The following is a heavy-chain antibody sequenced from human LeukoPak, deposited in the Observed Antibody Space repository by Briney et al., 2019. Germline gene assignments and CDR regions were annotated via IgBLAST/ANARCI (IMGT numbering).Heavy chain of an antibody. CDR1: GGSFSGYY. CDR3: ARLYSPRAFDI. V-gene: IGHV4-34*01. CDR2: INHSGST. J-gene: IGHJ3*02. Sequence: SETLSLTCAVYGGSFSGYYWSWLRQPPGKGLEWIGEINHSGSTNYNPSLKSRVTISVDTSKNQFSLKLSSVTASDTAVYYCARLYSPRAFDIWGQGTMVTVSS. D-gene: IGHD3-16*02.